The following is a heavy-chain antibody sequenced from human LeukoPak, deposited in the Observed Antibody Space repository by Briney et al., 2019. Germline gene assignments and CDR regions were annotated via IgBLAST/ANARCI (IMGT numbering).Heavy chain of an antibody. V-gene: IGHV3-53*01. Sequence: GGSLRLSCAASGFTASSNYMSWVRQAPGKGLEWVSVIYSGGSTYYADSVKGRFTISRGNSKNTLYLQMNSLRAEDTAVYYCARTVTTLSYYYYYMDVWGKGTTVTVSS. J-gene: IGHJ6*03. D-gene: IGHD4-17*01. CDR1: GFTASSNY. CDR3: ARTVTTLSYYYYYMDV. CDR2: IYSGGST.